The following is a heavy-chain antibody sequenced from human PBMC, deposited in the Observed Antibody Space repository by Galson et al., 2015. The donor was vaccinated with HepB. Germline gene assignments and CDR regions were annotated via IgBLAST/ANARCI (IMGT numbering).Heavy chain of an antibody. CDR2: IWYDGSNK. CDR1: GFTFSSYG. D-gene: IGHD4-23*01. V-gene: IGHV3-33*01. J-gene: IGHJ4*02. CDR3: ARARYYGGNPIFDY. Sequence: SLRLSCAASGFTFSSYGMHWVRQAPGKGLEWVAVIWYDGSNKYYADSVKGRFTISRDNSKNTLYLQMNSLRAEDTAVYYCARARYYGGNPIFDYWGQGTLVTVSS.